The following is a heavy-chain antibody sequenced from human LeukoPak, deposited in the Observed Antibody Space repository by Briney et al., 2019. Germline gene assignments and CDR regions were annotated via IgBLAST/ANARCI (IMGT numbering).Heavy chain of an antibody. CDR3: AKDRSGNSGMDV. Sequence: GGSLRLSCAASGFTFSSYAISWVRQAPGKGLEWVSAISGSGGSTYYADSVKGRFTISRDNSKNTLYLQMNSLRAEDTAVYYCAKDRSGNSGMDVWGQGTTVTVSS. CDR2: ISGSGGST. J-gene: IGHJ6*02. V-gene: IGHV3-23*01. CDR1: GFTFSSYA. D-gene: IGHD3-3*01.